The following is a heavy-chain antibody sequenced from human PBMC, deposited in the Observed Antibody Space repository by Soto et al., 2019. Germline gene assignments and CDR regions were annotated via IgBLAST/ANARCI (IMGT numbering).Heavy chain of an antibody. D-gene: IGHD3-10*01. V-gene: IGHV3-23*01. CDR1: GITFGGRA. CDR3: ARGSTDSYPGSRIFDF. Sequence: GSLRLSCVASGITFGGRAMSWVRQAPGEGLEWVSTITDTGGDTKYADSVRGRFTMSRDNSKKTLYLQMNSLRVEDSALYYCARGSTDSYPGSRIFDFWRRRTLVTVSS. CDR2: ITDTGGDT. J-gene: IGHJ4*02.